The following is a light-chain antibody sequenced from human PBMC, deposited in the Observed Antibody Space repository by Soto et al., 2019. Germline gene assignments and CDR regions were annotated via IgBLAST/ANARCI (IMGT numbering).Light chain of an antibody. CDR3: QQYNNWLWT. CDR2: GAS. J-gene: IGKJ1*01. Sequence: EIVMTQSPATLSVSPGERATLSCRASQSVSSNLAWYQQKPGQAPRLLIYGASTRATGIPARFSGSGSGTEFTLTISSLQSEEFAGYYCQQYNNWLWTFGQGTKVEIK. V-gene: IGKV3-15*01. CDR1: QSVSSN.